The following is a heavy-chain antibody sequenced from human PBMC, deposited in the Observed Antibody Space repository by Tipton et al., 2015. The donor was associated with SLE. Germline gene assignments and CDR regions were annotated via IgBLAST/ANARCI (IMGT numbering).Heavy chain of an antibody. J-gene: IGHJ4*02. CDR3: VVCSPSSCSYFDY. V-gene: IGHV4-4*07. D-gene: IGHD2-2*01. CDR1: GGSITNYY. Sequence: LRLSCTVSGGSITNYYWGWVRQPAGKGLEWIGRIRCGGSTKYNPSLDSRVSLSVDASKDQFSLKLSSVTAADTAVYYCVVCSPSSCSYFDYWGQGRLVTVSS. CDR2: IRCGGST.